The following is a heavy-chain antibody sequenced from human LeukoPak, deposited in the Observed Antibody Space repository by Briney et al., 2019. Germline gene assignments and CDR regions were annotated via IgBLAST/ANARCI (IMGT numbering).Heavy chain of an antibody. CDR2: ISRSSIYI. CDR1: GFTFSSYN. J-gene: IGHJ6*02. CDR3: ARDSGGGSGSYYPYGMDV. D-gene: IGHD3-10*01. V-gene: IGHV3-21*03. Sequence: PGGSLTLSCAASGFTFSSYNMNWVRQARGKGLEWVSSISRSSIYIYYADSVKGRFTISRDNDENSLSLQMNSLRAEDTAVYYCARDSGGGSGSYYPYGMDVWGQGTTVSVSS.